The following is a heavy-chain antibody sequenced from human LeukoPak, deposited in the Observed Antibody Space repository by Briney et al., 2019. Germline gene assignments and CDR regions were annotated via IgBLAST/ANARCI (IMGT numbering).Heavy chain of an antibody. Sequence: ASVKVSYKASGYTFTDHYIHWVRQAPGQGLEWIGWNNPNSGATYYPQRFQGRVTMTRDTSMSTAYMELSRLSFDDTAVYYCARGVWDSSGPRFDYWGQGTLVTVSS. CDR1: GYTFTDHY. J-gene: IGHJ4*02. CDR3: ARGVWDSSGPRFDY. CDR2: NNPNSGAT. V-gene: IGHV1-2*02. D-gene: IGHD3-22*01.